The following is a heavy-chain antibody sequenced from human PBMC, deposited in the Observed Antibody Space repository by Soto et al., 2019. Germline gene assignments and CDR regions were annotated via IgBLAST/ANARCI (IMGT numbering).Heavy chain of an antibody. CDR2: IIPIFGTV. J-gene: IGHJ6*02. CDR1: GGTFSNYA. CDR3: AQRCSSSDCPRNYHYAMDV. Sequence: QVQLVQSGAEVKKPGSSVKVSCKASGGTFSNYAIIWVRQAPGQGLEWVGGIIPIFGTVNNAQKFPGRVRITADESTSTAYMELSSLRSEDTAVYYCAQRCSSSDCPRNYHYAMDVWGQGTAVTVSS. V-gene: IGHV1-69*01. D-gene: IGHD2-2*01.